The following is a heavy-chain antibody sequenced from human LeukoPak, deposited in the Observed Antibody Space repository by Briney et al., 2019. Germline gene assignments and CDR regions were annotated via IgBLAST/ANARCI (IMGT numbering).Heavy chain of an antibody. CDR3: ARFRAPWGGRYYYYYGMDV. CDR2: IYHSGST. CDR1: GGSISSYY. V-gene: IGHV4-59*01. D-gene: IGHD7-27*01. Sequence: PSETLSLTCTVSGGSISSYYWSWIRQPPGKGLEWIGYIYHSGSTYYNPSLKSRVTISVDTSKNQFSLKLSSVTAADTAVYYCARFRAPWGGRYYYYYGMDVWGQGTTVTVSS. J-gene: IGHJ6*02.